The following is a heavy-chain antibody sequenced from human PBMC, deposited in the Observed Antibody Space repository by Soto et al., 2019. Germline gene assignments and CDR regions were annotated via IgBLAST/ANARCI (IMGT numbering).Heavy chain of an antibody. CDR1: GYTFTSYY. D-gene: IGHD2-2*01. Sequence: ASVKVSCKASGYTFTSYYMHWVRQAPGQGLEWMGIINPSGGSTSYAQKFQGRVTMTRDTSTSTVYMELSSLRSEDTAVYYCARAVVVVPAAINSWFDPWGQGTLVTVSS. V-gene: IGHV1-46*03. J-gene: IGHJ5*02. CDR2: INPSGGST. CDR3: ARAVVVVPAAINSWFDP.